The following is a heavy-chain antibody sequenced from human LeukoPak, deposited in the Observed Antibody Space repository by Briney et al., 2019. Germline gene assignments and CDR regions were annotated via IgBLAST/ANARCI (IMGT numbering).Heavy chain of an antibody. D-gene: IGHD3-10*02. J-gene: IGHJ6*04. V-gene: IGHV3-48*03. Sequence: GGSLRLSCAASGFPFSSYEMNWVRQAPGKGLEWVSNISSSGSTIYYADSVKGRFTISRDNAKNSLYLQMNSLRAEDTAVYYCAELGITMIGGVWGKGTTVTIPS. CDR3: AELGITMIGGV. CDR2: ISSSGSTI. CDR1: GFPFSSYE.